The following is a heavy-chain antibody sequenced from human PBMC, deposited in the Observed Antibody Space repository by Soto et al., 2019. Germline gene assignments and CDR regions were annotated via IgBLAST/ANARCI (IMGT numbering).Heavy chain of an antibody. D-gene: IGHD6-19*01. V-gene: IGHV4-4*02. Sequence: QVQLQESGPGLVQPSGTLSLTCAVSSGSITSGNWWSWVRQPPGRGLEWIGEVYHSGSTSYNPSLKNRVTMSVDKSKNQFSLKLSSVTAADTAVYYCARAVAGIPYLDSWGQGILVTVSS. J-gene: IGHJ4*02. CDR1: SGSITSGNW. CDR2: VYHSGST. CDR3: ARAVAGIPYLDS.